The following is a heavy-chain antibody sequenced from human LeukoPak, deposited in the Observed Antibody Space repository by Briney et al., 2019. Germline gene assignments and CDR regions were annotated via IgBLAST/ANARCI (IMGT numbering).Heavy chain of an antibody. CDR3: ARVLPFSEGRFDP. Sequence: SETLSLTCTVSGGSMSSYYGRGIRQPAGRGRECIGPLSTSGSANYNPSLTRRVTMSVATSTTQFSLKLSSVTAADTAVYYCARVLPFSEGRFDPCGPGTPVTVSS. V-gene: IGHV4-4*07. CDR1: GGSMSSYY. J-gene: IGHJ5*02. CDR2: LSTSGSA.